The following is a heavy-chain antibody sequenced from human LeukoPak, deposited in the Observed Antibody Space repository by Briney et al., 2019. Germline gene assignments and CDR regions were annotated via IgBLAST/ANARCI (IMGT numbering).Heavy chain of an antibody. Sequence: LSLTCTVSGGSISSYYWSWVRQAPGKGLEWVSGISWNSDSIGYADSVKGRFTISRDDAKNSLYLQMNSLRAEDTALYYCAKRGGTLYSGYDWGSFDYWGQGTLVTVSS. D-gene: IGHD5-12*01. CDR3: AKRGGTLYSGYDWGSFDY. V-gene: IGHV3-9*01. CDR1: GGSISSYY. J-gene: IGHJ4*02. CDR2: ISWNSDSI.